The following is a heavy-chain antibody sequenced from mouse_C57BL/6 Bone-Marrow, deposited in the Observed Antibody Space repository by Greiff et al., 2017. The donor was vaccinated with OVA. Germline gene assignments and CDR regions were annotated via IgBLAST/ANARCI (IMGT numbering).Heavy chain of an antibody. V-gene: IGHV7-1*01. CDR2: SRNKANDYTT. CDR3: ARDYYYGSPWFAY. J-gene: IGHJ3*01. D-gene: IGHD1-1*01. CDR1: GFTFSDFY. Sequence: EVMLVESGGGLVQSGRSLRLSCATSGFTFSDFYMEWVRQAPGKGLEWIAASRNKANDYTTEYSASVKGRFIVSRDTSQSNLYLQMNALRAEDTAIYYCARDYYYGSPWFAYWGQGTLVTVSA.